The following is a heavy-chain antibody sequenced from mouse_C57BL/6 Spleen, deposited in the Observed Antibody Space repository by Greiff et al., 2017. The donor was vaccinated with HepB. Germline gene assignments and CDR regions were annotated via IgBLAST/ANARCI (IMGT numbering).Heavy chain of an antibody. V-gene: IGHV1-22*01. CDR1: GYTFTDYN. J-gene: IGHJ1*03. CDR2: INPNNGGT. Sequence: VQLKESGPELVKPGASVKMSCKASGYTFTDYNMHWVKQSHGKSLEWIGYINPNNGGTSYNQKFKGKTTLTVNKSSSTAYMELRSLTSEDSAVYYCASNDGYRWYFDVWGTGTTVTVSS. CDR3: ASNDGYRWYFDV. D-gene: IGHD2-3*01.